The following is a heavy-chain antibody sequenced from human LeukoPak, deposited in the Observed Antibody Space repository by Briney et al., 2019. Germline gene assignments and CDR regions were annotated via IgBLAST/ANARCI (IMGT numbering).Heavy chain of an antibody. V-gene: IGHV1-69*04. CDR3: ALPRRGYCSSTSCDSEN. J-gene: IGHJ1*01. CDR1: GGTFSSYA. Sequence: GASVKVSCKASGGTFSSYAISWVRQAPGQGLELMGRIIPILGIANYAQKFQGRVTITADKSTSTAYMELSSLRSEDTAVYYCALPRRGYCSSTSCDSENWGQGTLVTVSS. D-gene: IGHD2-2*01. CDR2: IIPILGIA.